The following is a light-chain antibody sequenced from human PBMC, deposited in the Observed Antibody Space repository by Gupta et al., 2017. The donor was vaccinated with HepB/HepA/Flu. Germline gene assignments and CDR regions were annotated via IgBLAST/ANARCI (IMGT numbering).Light chain of an antibody. J-gene: IGLJ2*01. CDR1: NIGSKS. CDR2: DDS. Sequence: SSLLPQPPPVSVAPGKTARITCGGNNIGSKSVHWYQQKPGQAPVLVVYDDSDRPSGIPERFSGSNSGNTATLTISRVEAGDEADYYCQVWDRSSDHVVFGGGTKLTVL. CDR3: QVWDRSSDHVV. V-gene: IGLV3-21*03.